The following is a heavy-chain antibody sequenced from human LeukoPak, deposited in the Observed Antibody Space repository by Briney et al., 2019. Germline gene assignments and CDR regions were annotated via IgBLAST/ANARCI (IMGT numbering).Heavy chain of an antibody. J-gene: IGHJ6*03. CDR1: GGTFSSYT. CDR3: ARSLFRFLEWSYRSYYYYYMDV. CDR2: IIPLFGTP. V-gene: IGHV1-69*06. Sequence: SVKVPCKASGGTFSSYTISWVRQAPGQGLEWMGGIIPLFGTPDYAQKFQGRVTITADKSTSTAYMELSSLRSEDTAVYFCARSLFRFLEWSYRSYYYYYMDVWGKGTTVTVSS. D-gene: IGHD3-3*01.